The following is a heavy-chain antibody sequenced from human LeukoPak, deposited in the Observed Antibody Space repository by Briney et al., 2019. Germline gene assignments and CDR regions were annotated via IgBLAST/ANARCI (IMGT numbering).Heavy chain of an antibody. V-gene: IGHV4-34*01. CDR1: GGSFSGYY. J-gene: IGHJ5*02. D-gene: IGHD2-21*02. CDR3: ARGGGQRIYCGGDCYIWFDP. Sequence: PSETLSLTCAVYGGSFSGYYWSWIRQPPGKGLEWIGEINHSGSTNYNPSLKSRVTISVDTSKNQFSLKLSSVTAADTAVYYCARGGGQRIYCGGDCYIWFDPWGQGTLVTVSS. CDR2: INHSGST.